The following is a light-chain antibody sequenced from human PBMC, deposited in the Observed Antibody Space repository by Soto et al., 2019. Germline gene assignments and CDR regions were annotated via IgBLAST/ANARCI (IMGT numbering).Light chain of an antibody. CDR3: SSYAGSSTLYV. J-gene: IGLJ1*01. CDR1: ASDVGVYNY. Sequence: QSALTQPPSASGSLGQSVTISCTGTASDVGVYNYVSWYQQHPGTAPKLMIYEVTNRPSGVPDRFSGSKSGNTASLAVSGLQAEDEADDYCSSYAGSSTLYVFGSGTKVTVL. V-gene: IGLV2-8*01. CDR2: EVT.